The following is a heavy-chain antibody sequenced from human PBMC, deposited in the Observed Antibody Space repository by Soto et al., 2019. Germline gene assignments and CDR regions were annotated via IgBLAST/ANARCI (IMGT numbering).Heavy chain of an antibody. Sequence: PSETLSRTWTVSGDSISAFYWSWIRQPPGKGLEWIGYIHYSGSTNYNPSLKRQVIISVDTSKNQFSLKLSSVTAADTAVYFCARVRSNLFDYWGQGTLVTVSS. J-gene: IGHJ4*02. D-gene: IGHD3-3*01. CDR3: ARVRSNLFDY. CDR1: GDSISAFY. V-gene: IGHV4-59*01. CDR2: IHYSGST.